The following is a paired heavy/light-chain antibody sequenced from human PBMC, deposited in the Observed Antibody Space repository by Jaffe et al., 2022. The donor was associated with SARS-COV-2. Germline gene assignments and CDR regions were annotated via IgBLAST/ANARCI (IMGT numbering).Heavy chain of an antibody. D-gene: IGHD3-16*01. Sequence: QANLVESGGGVVQPGGSLRLSCAASTFSFSSYTMHWVRQAPGKGPEWLAVISYDGGDRYYGDSVEGRFTVSRDNSKNVVYLQMDSLRGDDTAVYYCARGDVYYYYHYMDVWGKGTAVTVSS. CDR2: ISYDGGDR. J-gene: IGHJ6*03. V-gene: IGHV3-30*04. CDR3: ARGDVYYYYHYMDV. CDR1: TFSFSSYT.
Light chain of an antibody. V-gene: IGKV3-20*01. CDR3: QLYGTSLT. CDR2: STS. Sequence: IVLTQSPGTLSLSPGDRATLSCKASQSVGNTYSAWYQQKPGQAPRLLIHSTSKRATGIPDRFSGSGSGTDSTLTITRLEPEDFAVYYCQLYGTSLTFGGGSKVEMK. CDR1: QSVGNTY. J-gene: IGKJ4*01.